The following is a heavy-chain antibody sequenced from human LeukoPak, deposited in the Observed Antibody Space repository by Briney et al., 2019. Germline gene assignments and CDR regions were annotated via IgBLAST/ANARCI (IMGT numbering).Heavy chain of an antibody. Sequence: GGSLRLSCAASGFTFSGYSMNWVRQAPGKGLEWVSSISSSGRYISYADSVKGRFTISRDNAKNSLYLHMNSLRAEDTAVYYCARVMSSMTTADLDCWGQGTLVSVSS. J-gene: IGHJ4*02. CDR1: GFTFSGYS. D-gene: IGHD4-17*01. CDR2: ISSSGRYI. V-gene: IGHV3-21*01. CDR3: ARVMSSMTTADLDC.